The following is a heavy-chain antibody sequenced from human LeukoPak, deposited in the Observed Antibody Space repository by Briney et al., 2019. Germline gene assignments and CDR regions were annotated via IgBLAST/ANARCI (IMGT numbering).Heavy chain of an antibody. D-gene: IGHD2-15*01. V-gene: IGHV3-23*01. Sequence: PGGSLRLSCAASGFTFSSYVMSWVRQAPGEGLEWVSAISAGGGSTYYADSVKGRFTISRDNFKNTLYLQMNSLRAEDTAVHYCAKSGRVCSGGTCYQEYFDYWGQGTLVTVSS. CDR2: ISAGGGST. J-gene: IGHJ4*02. CDR1: GFTFSSYV. CDR3: AKSGRVCSGGTCYQEYFDY.